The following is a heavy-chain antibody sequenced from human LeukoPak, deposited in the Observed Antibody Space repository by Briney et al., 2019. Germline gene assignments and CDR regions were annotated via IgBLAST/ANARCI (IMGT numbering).Heavy chain of an antibody. Sequence: GSVQVSCKASGYTFTGYYMHWVRQAPGQGLEWMGWINPNSGGTNYAQKFQGRVTMTRDTSISTAYMELSRLRSDDTAVYYCARDVGSSWSDYWGQGTLVTVSS. J-gene: IGHJ4*02. V-gene: IGHV1-2*02. CDR2: INPNSGGT. CDR1: GYTFTGYY. CDR3: ARDVGSSWSDY. D-gene: IGHD6-13*01.